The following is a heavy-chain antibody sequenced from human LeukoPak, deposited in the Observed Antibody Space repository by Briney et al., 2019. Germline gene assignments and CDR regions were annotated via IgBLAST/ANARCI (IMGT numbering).Heavy chain of an antibody. CDR1: GFNFSIYG. D-gene: IGHD5-18*01. Sequence: GGTLRLSCAASGFNFSIYGMTWVRQAPGKGLEWVSGISGRFGRTYYADSVKGRFTISRDNSKNTLYLQMNSLRAEDTAVYYCAKEGSRIQLWKVPEEYFDYWGQGTLVTVSS. CDR3: AKEGSRIQLWKVPEEYFDY. J-gene: IGHJ4*02. V-gene: IGHV3-23*01. CDR2: ISGRFGRT.